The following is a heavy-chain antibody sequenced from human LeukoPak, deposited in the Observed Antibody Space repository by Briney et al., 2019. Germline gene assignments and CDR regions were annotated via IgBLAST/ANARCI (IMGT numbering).Heavy chain of an antibody. D-gene: IGHD6-19*01. V-gene: IGHV3-53*01. CDR1: GFTVSSKY. Sequence: GGSLRLSCAASGFTVSSKYMSWVRQAPGKGLEWVSTLYSNGNTYYADSVKGRFTISRDNAKNTLYLQMNSLRAEDTAVYYCARVKDNSGWYHYFDYWGQGTLVAVSS. J-gene: IGHJ4*02. CDR2: LYSNGNT. CDR3: ARVKDNSGWYHYFDY.